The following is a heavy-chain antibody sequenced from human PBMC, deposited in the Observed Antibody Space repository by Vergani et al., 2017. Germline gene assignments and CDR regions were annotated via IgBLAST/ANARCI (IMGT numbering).Heavy chain of an antibody. CDR1: GFIFTDYY. CDR3: ARDHQGPTTLDY. J-gene: IGHJ4*02. CDR2: INPNGDAT. Sequence: QVQLVQSGAELKKPGASVRVSCKASGFIFTDYYIHWMRQAPGQGIEWIGWINPNGDATHYAQNFRGRVTLTRDTSSTTAYMDLASLTSDDTAIYYCARDHQGPTTLDYWGQGSLVTVSS. D-gene: IGHD1-26*01. V-gene: IGHV1-2*02.